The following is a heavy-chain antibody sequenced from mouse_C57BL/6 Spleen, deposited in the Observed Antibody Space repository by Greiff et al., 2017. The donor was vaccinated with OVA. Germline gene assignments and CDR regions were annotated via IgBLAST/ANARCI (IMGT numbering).Heavy chain of an antibody. J-gene: IGHJ2*01. CDR2: IYPRDGST. D-gene: IGHD4-1*01. CDR3: ARWNWDGRDYYFDY. V-gene: IGHV1-85*01. Sequence: QVQLQQSGPELVKPGASVKLSCKASGYTFTSYDINWVKQRPGQGLEWIGWIYPRDGSTKYNEKFKGKATLTVDTSSNTAYMELHSLTSEDSAVYFCARWNWDGRDYYFDYWGQGTTLTVSS. CDR1: GYTFTSYD.